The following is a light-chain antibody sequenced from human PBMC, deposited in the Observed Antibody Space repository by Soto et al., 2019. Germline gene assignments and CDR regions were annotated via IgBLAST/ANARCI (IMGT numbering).Light chain of an antibody. CDR3: SSFSSDTTLFV. Sequence: QSALTQPPSASGSPGQSVTISCTGTSSDVGAYDYVCWYQQHPGKAPKLMIYEVNKRPSGVPDRFSGSKSGNTASLTVSGLQAGDEADYYCSSFSSDTTLFVFGGGTKLTVL. CDR2: EVN. J-gene: IGLJ1*01. V-gene: IGLV2-8*01. CDR1: SSDVGAYDY.